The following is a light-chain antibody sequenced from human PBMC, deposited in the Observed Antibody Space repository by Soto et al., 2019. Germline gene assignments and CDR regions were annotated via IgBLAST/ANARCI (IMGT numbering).Light chain of an antibody. J-gene: IGKJ2*01. CDR1: QSIDSW. CDR3: QQYKSYSDYT. Sequence: DIQMTQSPATLSASVGDRITITCRATQSIDSWLAWYQQKPGKAPKILIYKASNLESGVPSRFSGSGSGTEFTLTISCLQPDDFATYYCQQYKSYSDYTFGQGTQLEIK. CDR2: KAS. V-gene: IGKV1-5*03.